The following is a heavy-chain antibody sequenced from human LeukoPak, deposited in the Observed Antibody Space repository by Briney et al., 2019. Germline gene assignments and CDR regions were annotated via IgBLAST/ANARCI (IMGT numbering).Heavy chain of an antibody. CDR1: GFTFSSYA. V-gene: IGHV3-23*01. D-gene: IGHD5-12*01. Sequence: GGSLRLSCAASGFTFSSYAMSWVRQAPGKGLEWVSAISGSGGSTYYADSVKGRFTISRDNSKNTLYLQMNSLRAEDTAVYYCTKDPRAPGIRLYYFDYWGQGSLVTVSS. CDR2: ISGSGGST. J-gene: IGHJ4*02. CDR3: TKDPRAPGIRLYYFDY.